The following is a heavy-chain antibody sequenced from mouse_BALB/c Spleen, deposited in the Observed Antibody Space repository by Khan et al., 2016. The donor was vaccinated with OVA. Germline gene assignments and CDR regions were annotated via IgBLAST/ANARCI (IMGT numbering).Heavy chain of an antibody. D-gene: IGHD1-3*01. J-gene: IGHJ2*01. CDR2: IWAGGST. Sequence: VELVVPGPGLVAPSQSLSITSTVPALSLTSYGVHWVRQPPGKGLEWLRVIWAGGSTNYNSALMSRLSISKDNSKSQVFLKMNSLQTEDTAMYYCARLEDIWGQGTTLTVSS. V-gene: IGHV2-9*02. CDR1: ALSLTSYG. CDR3: ARLEDI.